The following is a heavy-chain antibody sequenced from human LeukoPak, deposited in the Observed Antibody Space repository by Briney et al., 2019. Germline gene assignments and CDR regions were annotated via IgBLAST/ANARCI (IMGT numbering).Heavy chain of an antibody. D-gene: IGHD3-22*01. V-gene: IGHV3-49*04. CDR3: TRDPYYYDSSGHEWFDP. Sequence: PGRSLRLSCISSGFSFGDYAMSWVRQAPGKWLEWVGFIRIKAYGATTEYAASVKGRFTISRDDSKSIAYLQMNSLKTENTAVYYCTRDPYYYDSSGHEWFDPWGQGTMVTVSS. CDR2: IRIKAYGATT. CDR1: GFSFGDYA. J-gene: IGHJ5*02.